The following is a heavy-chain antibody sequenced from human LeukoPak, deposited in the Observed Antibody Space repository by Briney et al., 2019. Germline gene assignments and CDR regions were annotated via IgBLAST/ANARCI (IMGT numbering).Heavy chain of an antibody. CDR2: IDPTDSYT. D-gene: IGHD5-18*01. CDR3: ARHVDTAMAHFDY. J-gene: IGHJ4*02. Sequence: GGSLRISCKGSGYIFTTYWISWVRQMPGKGLEWMGRIDPTDSYTNYSPSFQGHVTISGDKSVGTAYLQWSSLQASDTAIYYCARHVDTAMAHFDYWGQGTLVTVSS. CDR1: GYIFTTYW. V-gene: IGHV5-10-1*01.